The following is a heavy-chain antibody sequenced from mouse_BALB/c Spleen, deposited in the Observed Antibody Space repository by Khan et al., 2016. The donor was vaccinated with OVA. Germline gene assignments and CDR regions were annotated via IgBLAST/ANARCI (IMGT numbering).Heavy chain of an antibody. CDR1: GYSITSGYV. Sequence: EVKLLESGPGLVKPSQSLSLSCTASGYSITSGYVWYLIRRPPGNLLELMGIISYSGSTNYNPSFKSRTSITRDTSKNQFFLQLNSVTTEDTATYYCSRTARIKYWGQGTTLTVSS. V-gene: IGHV3-2*02. CDR2: ISYSGST. D-gene: IGHD3-3*01. CDR3: SRTARIKY. J-gene: IGHJ2*01.